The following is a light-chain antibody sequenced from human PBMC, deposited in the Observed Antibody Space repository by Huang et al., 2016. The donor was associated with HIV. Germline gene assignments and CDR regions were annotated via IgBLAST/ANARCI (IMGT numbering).Light chain of an antibody. CDR2: AAS. J-gene: IGKJ3*01. V-gene: IGKV3-15*01. CDR3: QQYNDFRST. Sequence: ETVMTLSPVTLSVSPGDRASLSCRSSQIVSSHLAWYQQKPGQAPRLLIYAASTRATGVPARFSGSVAGTEFTLTISTLQSEDSAVYYCQQYNDFRSTFGPGTRVEIK. CDR1: QIVSSH.